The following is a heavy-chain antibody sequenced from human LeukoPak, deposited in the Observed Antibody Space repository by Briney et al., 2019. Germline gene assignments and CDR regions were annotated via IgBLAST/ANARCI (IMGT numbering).Heavy chain of an antibody. J-gene: IGHJ6*02. V-gene: IGHV3-66*01. D-gene: IGHD3-9*01. CDR2: IYSGGST. CDR1: GFTVSSNY. Sequence: AGGSLRLSCAASGFTVSSNYMSWVRQAPGKGLEWVSVIYSGGSTYYADSVKGRFTISRDNSKNTLYLQMNSLRAEDTAVYYCARGRNYYDLLTGYYNNFYYYGMDVWGQGTTVTVSS. CDR3: ARGRNYYDLLTGYYNNFYYYGMDV.